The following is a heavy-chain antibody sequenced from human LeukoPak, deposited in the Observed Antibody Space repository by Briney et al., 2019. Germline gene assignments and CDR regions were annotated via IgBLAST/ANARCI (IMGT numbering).Heavy chain of an antibody. Sequence: GGSLRLSCAASGFTFYDYAMHWVRHAPGKGLEWVSGISWNSGSIGYADSVKGRFTISRDNAKNSLYLQMNSLRAEDTALYYCAKGYYYDSSGTFDYWGQGTLVTVSS. CDR2: ISWNSGSI. D-gene: IGHD3-22*01. J-gene: IGHJ4*02. V-gene: IGHV3-9*01. CDR1: GFTFYDYA. CDR3: AKGYYYDSSGTFDY.